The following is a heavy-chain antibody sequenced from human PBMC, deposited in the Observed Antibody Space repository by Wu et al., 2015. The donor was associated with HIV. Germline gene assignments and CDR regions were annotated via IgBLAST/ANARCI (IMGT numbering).Heavy chain of an antibody. CDR3: ARDRDGGGFYYGMDV. Sequence: QVQLVQSGAGVKKPGSSVKVSCKASGGSFSDYAISWVRQAPGQGLEWMGRIIPMYGKPIDAQKFQGRITITADDSTSTVDMELSSLRSEDTAVYFCARDRDGGGFYYGMDVWGPRDHGHSLL. V-gene: IGHV1-69*13. CDR1: GGSFSDYA. CDR2: IIPMYGKP. J-gene: IGHJ6*01. D-gene: IGHD2-15*01.